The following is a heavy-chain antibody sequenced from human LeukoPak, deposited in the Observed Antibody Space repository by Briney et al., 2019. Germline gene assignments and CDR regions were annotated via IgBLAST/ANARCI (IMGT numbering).Heavy chain of an antibody. Sequence: GGSLRLSCAASGFTFSSYAMSWVRQAPGKGLEWVSTISGSGDSTYYADSVKGRFTISRDNSKNTLHLQMNSLRAEDTAVYSCAKGRSGVSSAAINYWGREPWSPSPQ. V-gene: IGHV3-23*01. CDR2: ISGSGDST. CDR3: AKGRSGVSSAAINY. J-gene: IGHJ4*02. CDR1: GFTFSSYA. D-gene: IGHD2-2*01.